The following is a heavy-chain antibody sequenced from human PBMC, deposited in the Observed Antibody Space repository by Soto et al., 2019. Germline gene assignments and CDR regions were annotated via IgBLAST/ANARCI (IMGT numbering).Heavy chain of an antibody. CDR2: INHSGST. V-gene: IGHV4-34*01. J-gene: IGHJ5*02. CDR3: ARGRHDSSGYCYHAHQEYSWFDP. Sequence: PSETLSLTCAVYGGSFSGYYWSWIRQPPGKGLEWIGEINHSGSTNYNPSLKSRVTISVDTSKNQFSLKLSSVTAADTAVYYCARGRHDSSGYCYHAHQEYSWFDPWGQGTLVTVSS. CDR1: GGSFSGYY. D-gene: IGHD3-22*01.